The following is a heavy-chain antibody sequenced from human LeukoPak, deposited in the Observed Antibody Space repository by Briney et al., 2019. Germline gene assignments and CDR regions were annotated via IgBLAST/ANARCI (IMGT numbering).Heavy chain of an antibody. Sequence: GGSLRLSCAASGFTVSSNYMSWVRRAPGKGLEWVSVIYTGGSTYYADSVKGRFTISRDNSKNTLYLQMNSLRAEDTAVYYCARRDYSGFYYYWGQGTLVTVSS. CDR3: ARRDYSGFYYY. J-gene: IGHJ4*02. CDR1: GFTVSSNY. V-gene: IGHV3-53*01. CDR2: IYTGGST. D-gene: IGHD3-22*01.